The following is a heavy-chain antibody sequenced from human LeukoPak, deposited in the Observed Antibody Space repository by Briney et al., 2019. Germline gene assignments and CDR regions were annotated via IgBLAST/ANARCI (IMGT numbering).Heavy chain of an antibody. CDR2: INHSGST. Sequence: SETLSLTCTVSGGSISSYYWSWIRQPPGKGLEWIGEINHSGSTNYNPSLKSRVTISVDTSKNQLSLKLSSVTAADTAVYYCARGSCSSTSCYPVYYYGMDVWGQGTTVTVSS. CDR3: ARGSCSSTSCYPVYYYGMDV. J-gene: IGHJ6*02. CDR1: GGSISSYY. V-gene: IGHV4-34*01. D-gene: IGHD2-2*01.